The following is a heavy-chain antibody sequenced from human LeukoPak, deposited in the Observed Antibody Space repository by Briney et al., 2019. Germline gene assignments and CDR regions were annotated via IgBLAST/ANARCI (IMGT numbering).Heavy chain of an antibody. Sequence: SQTLSLTCAISGDSVSSNSVAWNWIRQSPSRGLEWLRRTYYRSTWYNDYAVSVKSRITINPDTSKNQFSLQLNSVTAEDTAVYYCAREESGDAFDIWGQGTMVTVSS. J-gene: IGHJ3*02. CDR1: GDSVSSNSVA. D-gene: IGHD1-26*01. V-gene: IGHV6-1*01. CDR3: AREESGDAFDI. CDR2: TYYRSTWYN.